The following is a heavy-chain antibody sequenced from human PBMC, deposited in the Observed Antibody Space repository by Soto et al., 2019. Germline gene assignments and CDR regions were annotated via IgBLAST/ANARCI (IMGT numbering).Heavy chain of an antibody. Sequence: AVSGDSISSGYHWAWIRQPPGKGLEWIASIYHSGTTYYNPSLTSRVTISVDTSKNQFSLRLTSVTAADSAMYYCARSYCVGYYPYLGQGTLVTVSS. CDR1: GDSISSGYH. D-gene: IGHD2-21*01. J-gene: IGHJ4*02. V-gene: IGHV4-38-2*01. CDR3: ARSYCVGYYPY. CDR2: IYHSGTT.